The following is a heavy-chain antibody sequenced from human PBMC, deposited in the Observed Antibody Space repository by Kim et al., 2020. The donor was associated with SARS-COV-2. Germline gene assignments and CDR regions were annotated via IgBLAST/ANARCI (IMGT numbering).Heavy chain of an antibody. D-gene: IGHD1-7*01. Sequence: SETLSLTCSVSDGSISSSSHYWGWIRQPPGKGLEWIGSISYTGSTYYNPSPKSRVTISADTSKNQFSLNLSSVTAADTAVYYCARDWELRYYYYGMDVWGQGTTVTVSS. CDR3: ARDWELRYYYYGMDV. CDR1: DGSISSSSHY. J-gene: IGHJ6*02. CDR2: ISYTGST. V-gene: IGHV4-39*07.